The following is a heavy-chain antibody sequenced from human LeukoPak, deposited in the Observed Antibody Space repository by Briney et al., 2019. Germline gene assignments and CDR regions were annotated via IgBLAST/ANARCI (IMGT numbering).Heavy chain of an antibody. CDR2: FDYTGST. CDR3: ARRQISMDAFDI. D-gene: IGHD3/OR15-3a*01. Sequence: SETLSLTCTVSGGSISNNNYYWAWIRQPPGKWLHWVGSFDYTGSTYYNPSLKSRVTISVDTSRNQFFLNLYSVTAADTAVYYCARRQISMDAFDIWGQGTMVTVSS. J-gene: IGHJ3*02. V-gene: IGHV4-39*01. CDR1: GGSISNNNYY.